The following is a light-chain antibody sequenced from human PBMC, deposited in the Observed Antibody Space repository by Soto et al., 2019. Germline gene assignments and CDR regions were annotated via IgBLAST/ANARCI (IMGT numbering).Light chain of an antibody. J-gene: IGKJ5*01. V-gene: IGKV3-11*01. CDR3: QQRSNWPIT. Sequence: EIVLTQSPATLSLSPGERATLSCRASQRVSRRLVWYQQKPGQAPRLLIYDASNRATGIPARFSGSGSGTDFTLTISSLEPEDFAVYYCQQRSNWPITFGQGTRLEIK. CDR2: DAS. CDR1: QRVSRR.